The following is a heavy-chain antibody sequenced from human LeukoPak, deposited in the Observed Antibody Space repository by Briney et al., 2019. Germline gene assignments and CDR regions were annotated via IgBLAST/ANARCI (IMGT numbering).Heavy chain of an antibody. CDR2: IKGDGSHT. D-gene: IGHD1-1*01. J-gene: IGHJ3*02. V-gene: IGHV3-74*01. CDR3: VRDNDVWAFGI. Sequence: TGGSLRLSCAASGFTFSNYWMHWVRQAPGKGLEWVSRIKGDGSHTIYADSVKGRFTISRDNAKNTLYLQVNSLRAEDTAVYYCVRDNDVWAFGIWGQGTVVTVSS. CDR1: GFTFSNYW.